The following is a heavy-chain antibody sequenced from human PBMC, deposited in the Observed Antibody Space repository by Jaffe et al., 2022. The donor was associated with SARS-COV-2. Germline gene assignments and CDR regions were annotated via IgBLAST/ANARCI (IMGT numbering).Heavy chain of an antibody. CDR1: GFTFSTFW. D-gene: IGHD2-15*01. J-gene: IGHJ4*02. Sequence: EVHLVESGGGLVQPGGSLRLSCAASGFTFSTFWMEWVRQAPGKGLEWLANINQDGSEKNYVDSVKGRFTISRDNANNSLYLQMNSLRAEDTAVYYCATYCRDGRCISAFNWGQGTLVTVSS. CDR2: INQDGSEK. V-gene: IGHV3-7*03. CDR3: ATYCRDGRCISAFN.